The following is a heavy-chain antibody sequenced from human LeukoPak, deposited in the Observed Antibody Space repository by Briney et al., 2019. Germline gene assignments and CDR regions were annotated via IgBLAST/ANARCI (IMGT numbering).Heavy chain of an antibody. Sequence: GASVKVSCKASGYTFTDHHMHWVRQAPGQGPEWMGWINPNSGGTNYAQKFQGRVTMTRDTSITTAYMELSRLRSDDTAVYYCAREGWSDPWGQGTLVTVSS. J-gene: IGHJ5*02. CDR2: INPNSGGT. CDR1: GYTFTDHH. D-gene: IGHD2-15*01. V-gene: IGHV1-2*02. CDR3: AREGWSDP.